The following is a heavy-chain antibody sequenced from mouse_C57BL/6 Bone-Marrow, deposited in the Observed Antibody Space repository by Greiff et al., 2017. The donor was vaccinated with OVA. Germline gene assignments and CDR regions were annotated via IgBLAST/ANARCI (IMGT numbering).Heavy chain of an antibody. CDR2: ISNLAYSI. CDR1: GFTFSDYG. Sequence: EVMLVESGRGLVEPGGSLKLSCAASGFTFSDYGMAWVRQAPRKGPEWVAFISNLAYSIYYADTVTGRFTISRENAKNTLYLEMSSLRSEDTAMYYCARRIITTVVAIDYWGQGTTLTVSS. J-gene: IGHJ2*01. V-gene: IGHV5-15*01. D-gene: IGHD1-1*01. CDR3: ARRIITTVVAIDY.